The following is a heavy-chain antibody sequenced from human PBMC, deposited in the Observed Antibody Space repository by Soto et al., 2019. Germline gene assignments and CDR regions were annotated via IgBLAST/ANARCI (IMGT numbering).Heavy chain of an antibody. V-gene: IGHV2-26*01. Sequence: LTCTVSGFSLSNARMGVSWIRQPPGKALEWLAHIFSNDEKSYSTSLKSRLTISKDTSKSQVVLTMTNMDPVDTATYYCARITYDFWSGYLVHWGQGTLVTVSS. CDR1: GFSLSNARMG. D-gene: IGHD3-3*01. CDR3: ARITYDFWSGYLVH. CDR2: IFSNDEK. J-gene: IGHJ4*02.